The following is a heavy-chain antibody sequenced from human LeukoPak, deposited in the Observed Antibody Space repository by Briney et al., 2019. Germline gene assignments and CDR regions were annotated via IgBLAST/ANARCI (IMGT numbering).Heavy chain of an antibody. CDR3: AKTRAGVVAALGWYFDL. CDR1: GFTFSTNW. J-gene: IGHJ2*01. Sequence: PGGSLRLSCAASGFTFSTNWMHWVRQAPGKGLVWVSRINGDGSRTNYADSVEGRFTISRDNAKNTLYLQMNSLRAEDTAVYYCAKTRAGVVAALGWYFDLWGRGTLVTVSS. V-gene: IGHV3-74*01. CDR2: INGDGSRT. D-gene: IGHD2-15*01.